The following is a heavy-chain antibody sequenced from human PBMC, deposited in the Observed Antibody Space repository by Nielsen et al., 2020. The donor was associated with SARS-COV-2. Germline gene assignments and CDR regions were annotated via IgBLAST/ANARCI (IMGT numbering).Heavy chain of an antibody. Sequence: ASVKISCKASGYTFTSYYMHWVRQAPGQGLEWMGRINPNSGGTNYAQKFQGRVTMTRDTSISTAYMELSRLRSDDTAVYYCARDKVVAGMDYWGQGTLVTVSS. D-gene: IGHD6-19*01. J-gene: IGHJ4*02. V-gene: IGHV1-2*06. CDR2: INPNSGGT. CDR1: GYTFTSYY. CDR3: ARDKVVAGMDY.